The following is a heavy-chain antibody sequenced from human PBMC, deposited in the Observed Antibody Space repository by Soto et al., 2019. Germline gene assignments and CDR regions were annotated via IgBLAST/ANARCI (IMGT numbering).Heavy chain of an antibody. CDR3: AREEGVGVVVVAARSEYFQH. CDR2: INPSGGST. CDR1: GYTFTSYY. Sequence: ASVKVSCKASGYTFTSYYMHWVRQAPGQGLEWMGIINPSGGSTSYAQKFQGRVTMTRDTSTITVYMELSSLRSEDTAVYYCAREEGVGVVVVAARSEYFQHCGQGTLVTVSS. J-gene: IGHJ1*01. D-gene: IGHD2-15*01. V-gene: IGHV1-46*01.